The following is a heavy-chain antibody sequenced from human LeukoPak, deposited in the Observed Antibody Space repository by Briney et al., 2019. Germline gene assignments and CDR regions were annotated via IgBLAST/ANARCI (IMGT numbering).Heavy chain of an antibody. D-gene: IGHD6-13*01. J-gene: IGHJ4*02. V-gene: IGHV4-39*01. CDR3: ARHGSRTHSRNFDY. CDR1: GGSISSSSYY. Sequence: SETLSLTCTVSGGSISSSSYYWGWIRQPPGKGLERIGSIYYSGSTYYNPSLKSRVTISVDTSKNQFSLKLSSVTAADTAVYYCARHGSRTHSRNFDYWGQGTLVTVSS. CDR2: IYYSGST.